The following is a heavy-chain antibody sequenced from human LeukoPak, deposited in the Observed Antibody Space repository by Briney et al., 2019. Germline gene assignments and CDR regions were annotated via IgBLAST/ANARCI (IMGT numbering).Heavy chain of an antibody. J-gene: IGHJ4*02. Sequence: PGGSLRLSCTASGFTFSNYWMSWVRQAPGKGLEWVANIRQDGGLKHCVDSVKGRFTISRDNAENPLYLQMNSLRAEDTAVYYCAIEIVGAIKSYFDYWGQGTLVTASS. D-gene: IGHD1-26*01. CDR1: GFTFSNYW. V-gene: IGHV3-7*01. CDR3: AIEIVGAIKSYFDY. CDR2: IRQDGGLK.